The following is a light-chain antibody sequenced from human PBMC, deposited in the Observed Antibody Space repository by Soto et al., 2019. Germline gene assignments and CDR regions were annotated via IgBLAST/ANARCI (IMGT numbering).Light chain of an antibody. V-gene: IGKV1-39*01. CDR3: QQSYSLTYT. CDR2: AAS. Sequence: DIQMTQSPSSLSASVGYRVTITCRPSQSIDNFLNWYQQQPGKAPNILIYAASSLQSGVSSRFSGSGSGTDFTLTISSLQPEDSATYYCQQSYSLTYTFGQGTKVEIK. CDR1: QSIDNF. J-gene: IGKJ2*01.